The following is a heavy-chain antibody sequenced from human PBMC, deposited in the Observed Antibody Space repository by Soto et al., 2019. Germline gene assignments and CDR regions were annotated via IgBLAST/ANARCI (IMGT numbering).Heavy chain of an antibody. CDR2: VSSSGNNK. Sequence: QVHLVESGGGLVRPGGSLRLSCTTSGFTFEDYYMSWVRQAPGAGLEWISYVSSSGNNKNYADSVKGRFTISRDNTNNSLHLQMTSVRADDTAMYYCTRGRLIADLWGQGNGVIVSS. J-gene: IGHJ4*02. CDR1: GFTFEDYY. D-gene: IGHD2-21*02. V-gene: IGHV3-11*05. CDR3: TRGRLIADL.